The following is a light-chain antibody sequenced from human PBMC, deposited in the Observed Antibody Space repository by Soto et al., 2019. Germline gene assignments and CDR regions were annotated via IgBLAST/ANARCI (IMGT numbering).Light chain of an antibody. V-gene: IGLV3-21*04. Sequence: SYVLTQAPSVSLAPGKTARITCGGNNIGSKSVHWYQQKPSQAPVLIIYYDSDRPSGIPERFSGSNSGNTATLTISRVEAGDEADYYCQVWDIGSGVVFGGGTKLTVL. CDR2: YDS. J-gene: IGLJ2*01. CDR1: NIGSKS. CDR3: QVWDIGSGVV.